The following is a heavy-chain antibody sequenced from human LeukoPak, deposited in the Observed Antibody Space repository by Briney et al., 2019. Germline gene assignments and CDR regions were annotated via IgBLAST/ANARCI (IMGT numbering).Heavy chain of an antibody. J-gene: IGHJ4*02. CDR1: GFTFSSYA. CDR3: AKDPPRQWLGGYFDY. V-gene: IGHV3-23*01. CDR2: ISGSGGST. Sequence: GGSLRLSCAASGFTFSSYAMSWVRQAPGKGLEWVSAISGSGGSTYYADSVKGRFTISRDNSKNTLCLQMNSLRAEDTAVYYCAKDPPRQWLGGYFDYWGQETLVTVSS. D-gene: IGHD6-19*01.